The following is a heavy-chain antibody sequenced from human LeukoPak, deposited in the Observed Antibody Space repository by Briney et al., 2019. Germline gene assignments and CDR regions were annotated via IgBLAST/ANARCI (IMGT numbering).Heavy chain of an antibody. D-gene: IGHD3-10*01. CDR2: IYTSGST. V-gene: IGHV4-61*02. J-gene: IGHJ4*02. Sequence: SETLSLTCTVSGGSISSGDYYWSWIRQPPGKGLEWIGRIYTSGSTNYNPSLKSRVTISVDTSKNQFSLKLSSVTAADTAVYYCARDHMVRQPLWGQGTLVTVSS. CDR3: ARDHMVRQPL. CDR1: GGSISSGDYY.